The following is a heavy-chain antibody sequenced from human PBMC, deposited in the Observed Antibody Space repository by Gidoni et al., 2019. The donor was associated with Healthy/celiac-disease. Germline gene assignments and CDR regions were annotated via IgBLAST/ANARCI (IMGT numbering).Heavy chain of an antibody. J-gene: IGHJ6*03. V-gene: IGHV2-70*04. Sequence: QVTLKESGPALVKPTQTLTLTCTFSGFSLSTSGMRVSWIRQPPGKALEWLARIDWDDDKFYSTSLKTRLTISKDTSKNQVVLTMTNMDPVDTATYYCAVCGYDYWDYYYYMDVWGKGTTVTVSS. CDR2: IDWDDDK. CDR1: GFSLSTSGMR. D-gene: IGHD5-12*01. CDR3: AVCGYDYWDYYYYMDV.